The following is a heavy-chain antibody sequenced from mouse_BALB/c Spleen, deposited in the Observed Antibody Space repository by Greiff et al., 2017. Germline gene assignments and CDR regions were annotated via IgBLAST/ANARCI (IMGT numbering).Heavy chain of an antibody. CDR3: ATGGSGSLDY. CDR1: GYTFTSYW. CDR2: INPSTGYT. V-gene: IGHV1-7*01. Sequence: VQLQQSGAELAKPGASVKMSCKASGYTFTSYWMHWVKQRPGQGLEWIGYINPSTGYTEYNQKFKDKATLTADKSSSTAYMHLSSLTSEDSAVYYCATGGSGSLDYWGQGTTLTVSS. J-gene: IGHJ2*01. D-gene: IGHD3-1*01.